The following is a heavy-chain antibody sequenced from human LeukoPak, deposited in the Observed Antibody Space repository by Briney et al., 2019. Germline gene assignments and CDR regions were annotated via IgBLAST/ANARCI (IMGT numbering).Heavy chain of an antibody. CDR3: ARGIAAAGTGAPYWFDP. J-gene: IGHJ5*02. V-gene: IGHV4-34*01. Sequence: SETLSLTCAVYGGSFSGYYWSWIRQPPGKGLEWIGEINHSGSTNYNPSLKSRVTISVDTSKNQFSLKLSSVTAADTAVYYCARGIAAAGTGAPYWFDPWGQGTLVTVSS. D-gene: IGHD6-13*01. CDR1: GGSFSGYY. CDR2: INHSGST.